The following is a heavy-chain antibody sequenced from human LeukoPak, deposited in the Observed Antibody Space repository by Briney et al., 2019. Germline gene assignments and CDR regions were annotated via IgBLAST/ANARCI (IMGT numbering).Heavy chain of an antibody. CDR3: ARMPDILTGLDS. Sequence: SETLSLTCSVSSGSISSYYWSWIRQPPGRGLEWIGYIYYSGSTNYNPSLKSRVTISLDTSKNQFSLKLSSVTTADTAVYYCARMPDILTGLDSWGQGTLVTVSS. V-gene: IGHV4-59*01. D-gene: IGHD3-9*01. CDR2: IYYSGST. CDR1: SGSISSYY. J-gene: IGHJ4*02.